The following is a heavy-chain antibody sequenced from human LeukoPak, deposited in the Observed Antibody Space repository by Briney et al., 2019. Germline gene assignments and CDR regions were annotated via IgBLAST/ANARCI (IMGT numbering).Heavy chain of an antibody. CDR2: IIPIFGTA. Sequence: SVKVSCKASGGTFSSYAISWARQAPGQGLEWMGGIIPIFGTANYAQKFQGRVTITADESTSTAYMELSSLRSEDTAVYYCAQTYCGGDCYSTPGYYGMDVWGQGTTVTVSS. V-gene: IGHV1-69*13. CDR3: AQTYCGGDCYSTPGYYGMDV. CDR1: GGTFSSYA. D-gene: IGHD2-21*02. J-gene: IGHJ6*02.